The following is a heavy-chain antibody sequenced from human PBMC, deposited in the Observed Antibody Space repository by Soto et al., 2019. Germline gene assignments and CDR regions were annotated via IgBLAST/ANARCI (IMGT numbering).Heavy chain of an antibody. CDR3: VGITGKSDYYYMDV. CDR2: ISAYNGNT. J-gene: IGHJ6*03. V-gene: IGHV1-18*01. D-gene: IGHD1-20*01. Sequence: GASVKVSCKASGYTFTSYGISWVRQAPGQGLEWMGWISAYNGNTNYAQKLQGRVTMTTDTSTSTAYMELRSLRSDDTAVYYCVGITGKSDYYYMDVWGKGTKVTVSS. CDR1: GYTFTSYG.